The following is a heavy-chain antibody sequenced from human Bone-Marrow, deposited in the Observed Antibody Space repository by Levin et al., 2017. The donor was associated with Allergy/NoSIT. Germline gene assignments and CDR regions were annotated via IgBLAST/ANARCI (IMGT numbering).Heavy chain of an antibody. J-gene: IGHJ5*02. CDR3: AIDEFLST. CDR2: IYPGDSDS. D-gene: IGHD2-21*01. CDR1: GYTFASYW. V-gene: IGHV5-51*01. Sequence: GESLKISCKTSGYTFASYWIAWVRQMPGKGLEWVGNIYPGDSDSRYNPSFQGQVTLSVDQSSTTAYLQWSSLKASGTAIYYCAIDEFLSTWGQGTLVTVSS.